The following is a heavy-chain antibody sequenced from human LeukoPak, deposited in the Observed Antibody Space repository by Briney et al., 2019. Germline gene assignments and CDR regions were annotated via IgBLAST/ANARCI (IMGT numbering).Heavy chain of an antibody. CDR3: AKGLERESRLDS. Sequence: GGTLRLSCAASGFTFSSYGMSWVRQAPGKGLEWVSRISGSGGSTYYADSVKGRFTISTDNSKNTLYLQMNSLRAEDTALYYCAKGLERESRLDSWGQGTLVTVSS. CDR2: ISGSGGST. V-gene: IGHV3-23*01. J-gene: IGHJ4*02. CDR1: GFTFSSYG. D-gene: IGHD1-1*01.